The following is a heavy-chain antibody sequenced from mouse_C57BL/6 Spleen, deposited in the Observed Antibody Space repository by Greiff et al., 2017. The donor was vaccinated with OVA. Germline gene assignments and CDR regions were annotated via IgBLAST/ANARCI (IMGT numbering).Heavy chain of an antibody. D-gene: IGHD1-1*01. J-gene: IGHJ1*03. CDR1: YFAFMASA. Sequence: LQQSGAELVRPGSSVKLSCKDSYFAFMASAMHWVKQRPGHGLEWVGSFTMYSDATEYSENFKGKATLTANTSSSTAYMELGSLTSDDSAVYYCARGSSYEVLSYFDVWGKGTTVTVSA. CDR3: ARGSSYEVLSYFDV. CDR2: FTMYSDAT. V-gene: IGHV1-49*01.